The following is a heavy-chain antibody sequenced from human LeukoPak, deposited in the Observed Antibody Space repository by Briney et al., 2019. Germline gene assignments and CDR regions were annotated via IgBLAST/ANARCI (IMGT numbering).Heavy chain of an antibody. V-gene: IGHV1-2*02. D-gene: IGHD3-22*01. CDR2: INPNSGGT. CDR1: GYTFTGYY. CDR3: ARSNRNYYDSSGQPLGYYYYGMDV. Sequence: VASVKVSCKASGYTFTGYYMHWVRQAPGQGLEWMGWINPNSGGTNYAQKFQGRVTMTRDTSISTAYMALSRLGSDDTAVYYCARSNRNYYDSSGQPLGYYYYGMDVWGQGTTVTVSS. J-gene: IGHJ6*02.